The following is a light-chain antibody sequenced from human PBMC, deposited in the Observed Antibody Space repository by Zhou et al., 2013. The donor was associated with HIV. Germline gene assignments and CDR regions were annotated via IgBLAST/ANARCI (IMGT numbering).Light chain of an antibody. J-gene: IGKJ1*01. V-gene: IGKV3-15*01. CDR1: QSVSST. CDR3: QEYNNWPL. Sequence: EIVLTQSPGTLSLSPGESATLSCRASQSVSSTYLAWYQQKPGQAPRLLIYGASTRATGVPDRFSGSGSGTDFTLTIGSLQSEDFAVYYCQEYNNWPLFGPGTKVEI. CDR2: GAS.